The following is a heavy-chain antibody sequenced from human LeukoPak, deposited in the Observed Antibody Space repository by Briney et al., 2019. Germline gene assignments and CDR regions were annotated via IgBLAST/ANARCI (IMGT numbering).Heavy chain of an antibody. Sequence: LETLSLTCTVSGGSISSSSYYWGWIRQPPGKGLEWIGYIYTSGSTNYNPSLKSRVTISVDTSKNQFSLKLSSVTAADTAVYYCAGRDGYHYAEYFQHWGQGTLVTVSS. V-gene: IGHV4-61*05. CDR1: GGSISSSSYY. CDR3: AGRDGYHYAEYFQH. J-gene: IGHJ1*01. D-gene: IGHD5-24*01. CDR2: IYTSGST.